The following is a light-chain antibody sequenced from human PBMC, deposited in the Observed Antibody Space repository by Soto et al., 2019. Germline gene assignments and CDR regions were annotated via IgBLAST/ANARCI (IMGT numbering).Light chain of an antibody. CDR1: SSNIGSNT. Sequence: QSVLTQPPSASGTPGQRVTISCAGSSSNIGSNTVNWYQQVPGTAPKLLIYSNNQRPSGVPDRFSGSTSGTSASLVISGLQSEDEADYYCAAWDDSLHGVVFGGGTKLTVL. J-gene: IGLJ2*01. CDR2: SNN. CDR3: AAWDDSLHGVV. V-gene: IGLV1-44*01.